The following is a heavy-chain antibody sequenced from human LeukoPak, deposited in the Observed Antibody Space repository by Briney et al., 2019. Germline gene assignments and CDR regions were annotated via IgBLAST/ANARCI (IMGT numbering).Heavy chain of an antibody. CDR1: GVSINNYNW. CDR2: IKSKTDGGTT. Sequence: GTLSLTCVVSGVSINNYNWWSWVRQSPGKGLEWVGRIKSKTDGGTTDYAAPVKGRFTISRDDSKNTLYLQMNSLKTEDTAVYYCTTDWVQLWLHSVYWGQGTLVTVSS. D-gene: IGHD5-18*01. CDR3: TTDWVQLWLHSVY. V-gene: IGHV3-15*01. J-gene: IGHJ4*02.